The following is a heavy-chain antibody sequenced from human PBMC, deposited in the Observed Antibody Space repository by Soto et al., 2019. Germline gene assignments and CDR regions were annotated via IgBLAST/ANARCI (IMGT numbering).Heavy chain of an antibody. CDR3: ARPRAVTNPYYDYIWGSYRLRSNYFYY. Sequence: PGGSLRLSCAASGFTFSSYWMHWVRQAPGKGLVWVSRINSDGSSTSYADSVKGRFTISRDNAKNTLYLQMNSLRAEDTAVYYCARPRAVTNPYYDYIWGSYRLRSNYFYYWGQGTLVTVSS. D-gene: IGHD3-16*02. CDR2: INSDGSST. V-gene: IGHV3-74*01. J-gene: IGHJ4*02. CDR1: GFTFSSYW.